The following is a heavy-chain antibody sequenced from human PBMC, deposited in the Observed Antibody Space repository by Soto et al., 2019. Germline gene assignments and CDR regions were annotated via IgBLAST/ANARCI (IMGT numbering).Heavy chain of an antibody. J-gene: IGHJ2*01. CDR2: INPRNGDT. CDR3: ARDLIFFLMIRRPPRSTPFPTRRSSDL. CDR1: GYSFIDYY. D-gene: IGHD3-3*01. V-gene: IGHV1-2*02. Sequence: ASVKVSCKASGYSFIDYYVHWMRLAPGQGLEWMGWINPRNGDTKYAQKFQGRVTMTSDTSTSTHYVELSRLRSDDTAIYYCARDLIFFLMIRRPPRSTPFPTRRSSDL.